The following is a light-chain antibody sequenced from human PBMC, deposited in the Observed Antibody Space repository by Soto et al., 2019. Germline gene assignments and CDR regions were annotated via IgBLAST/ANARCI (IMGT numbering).Light chain of an antibody. Sequence: EIVFTQSPGTLSLSPGERATLSCRASQSVSNNYLAWYQQKPGQPPSLLIYGASSRDTGIPDRFSGSGSGTEFTLTIDSLEPEDFAVYYGHQYGSSPQTFGRGTKVDIK. V-gene: IGKV3-20*01. CDR1: QSVSNNY. CDR2: GAS. J-gene: IGKJ1*01. CDR3: HQYGSSPQT.